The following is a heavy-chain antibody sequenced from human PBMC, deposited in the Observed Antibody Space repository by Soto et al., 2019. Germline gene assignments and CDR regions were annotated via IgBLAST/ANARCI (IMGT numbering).Heavy chain of an antibody. CDR3: AGEYYYTMDV. J-gene: IGHJ6*02. Sequence: QVQLVESGGGLVRPGGSLRLSCEASGFTFRDYYMTWFRQAPGKGLEWLSYIDSSTKYTNYADSVKGRFTISRDNAKNSLYLQMNSLRADDTAVDYCAGEYYYTMDVGGHGTMVTVSS. V-gene: IGHV3-11*05. CDR1: GFTFRDYY. CDR2: IDSSTKYT.